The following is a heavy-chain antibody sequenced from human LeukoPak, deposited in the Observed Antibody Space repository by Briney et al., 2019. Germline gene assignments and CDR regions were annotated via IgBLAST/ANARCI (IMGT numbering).Heavy chain of an antibody. D-gene: IGHD3-16*01. CDR1: GFTFSSYW. CDR2: INHNGNVN. V-gene: IGHV3-7*03. Sequence: GGSLRLSCAASGFTFSSYWMNWARQAPGKGLEWVASINHNGNVNYNVDSVKGRFTISRDNAKNSLYLQMSNLRAEDTAVYFCARGGGLDVWGQGATVTVSS. J-gene: IGHJ6*02. CDR3: ARGGGLDV.